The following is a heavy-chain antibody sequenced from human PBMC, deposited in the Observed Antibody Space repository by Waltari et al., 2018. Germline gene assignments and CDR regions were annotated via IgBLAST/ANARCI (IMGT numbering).Heavy chain of an antibody. CDR2: ISSRSGTI. CDR1: GFTFSTYS. V-gene: IGHV3-48*01. D-gene: IGHD5-18*01. CDR3: ARDGGRGYSYGIFDY. J-gene: IGHJ4*02. Sequence: EVQLVGSGGGLVQPGGSLRVSCAASGFTFSTYSMHWVRQAPGKGLEWVSYISSRSGTIYYADSVKGRFTISRDNAKNSLYLQLNSLRAEDTAVYYCARDGGRGYSYGIFDYWGQGTLVTVSS.